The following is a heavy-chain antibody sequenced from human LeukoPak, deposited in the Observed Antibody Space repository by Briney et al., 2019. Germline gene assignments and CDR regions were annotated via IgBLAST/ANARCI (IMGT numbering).Heavy chain of an antibody. Sequence: SETLSLTCTVSGASIGSYYWSWIRQPPGKGLEWIGYISPNGYTLYTPSLRSRVTISRDTSENQFSLILSSVSAADTGIYYCTRHDIVAVIGHGMAVWGQGTTVTVSS. CDR3: TRHDIVAVIGHGMAV. J-gene: IGHJ6*02. V-gene: IGHV4-59*08. CDR1: GASIGSYY. CDR2: ISPNGYT. D-gene: IGHD5-12*01.